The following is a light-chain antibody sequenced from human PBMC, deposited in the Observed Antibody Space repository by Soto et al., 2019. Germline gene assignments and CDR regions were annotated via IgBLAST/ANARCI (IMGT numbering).Light chain of an antibody. Sequence: EMAVTQSPATLSVSPGERATLSCRASQSVASNLAWYQQKPGQTPRLLIYAASTRATGIPARFSGSGSGTDFNLTITSLQSEDFAVYYCQQYYHWPRTFGQGPKVDIK. J-gene: IGKJ1*01. CDR1: QSVASN. CDR2: AAS. V-gene: IGKV3-15*01. CDR3: QQYYHWPRT.